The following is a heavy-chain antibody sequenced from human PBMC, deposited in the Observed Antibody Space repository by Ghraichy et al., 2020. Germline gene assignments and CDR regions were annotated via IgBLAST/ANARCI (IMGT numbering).Heavy chain of an antibody. V-gene: IGHV4-59*01. D-gene: IGHD2-2*01. Sequence: SETLSLTCTVSGGSISSFYWSWIRQPPGKGLEWIGYVYYRGNTYYNPSLQSRVTISVDTSKNQFSLKLSSVTAADTAVYYCARDYMRSFDYWGQGTLVTVSS. J-gene: IGHJ4*02. CDR2: VYYRGNT. CDR1: GGSISSFY. CDR3: ARDYMRSFDY.